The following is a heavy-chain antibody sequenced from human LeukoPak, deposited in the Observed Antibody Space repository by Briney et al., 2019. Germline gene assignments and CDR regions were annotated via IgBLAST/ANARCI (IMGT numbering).Heavy chain of an antibody. V-gene: IGHV4-4*07. CDR3: ARNHLRFLEWSFDY. CDR2: IYTSGST. J-gene: IGHJ4*02. Sequence: SETLSLTCTVSGGSISSYYWSWIRQPAGKGLEWIGRIYTSGSTNYNPSLKSRVTMSVDTSKNQFSLELSSVTAADTAVYYCARNHLRFLEWSFDYWGQGTLVTVSS. D-gene: IGHD3-3*01. CDR1: GGSISSYY.